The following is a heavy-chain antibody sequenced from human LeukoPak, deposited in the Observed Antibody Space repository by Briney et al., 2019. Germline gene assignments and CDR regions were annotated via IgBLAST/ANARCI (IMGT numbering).Heavy chain of an antibody. CDR3: ARGRFGNPLQLEPRRPFDM. CDR1: GGSFTGYY. Sequence: SETLSLTCAVYGGSFTGYYWSWIRQSPGKGLEWIGEINRSGATNYNPSLKSRATLSVDTSKSQCSLKLTSVTAADTAVFYCARGRFGNPLQLEPRRPFDMWGQGTMVAISS. CDR2: INRSGAT. V-gene: IGHV4-34*01. D-gene: IGHD1-1*01. J-gene: IGHJ3*02.